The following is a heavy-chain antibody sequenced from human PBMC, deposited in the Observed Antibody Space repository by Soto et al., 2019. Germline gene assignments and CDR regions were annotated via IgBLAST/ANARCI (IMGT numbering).Heavy chain of an antibody. D-gene: IGHD5-12*01. CDR3: AKDMGSGYDFPPYYYYYYMDV. Sequence: EVQLVESGGGLVQPGRSLRLSCAASGFTFDDYAMHWVRQAPGKGLEWVSGISWNSGSIGYADSVKGRFTISRDNAKNSLYLQMNSLRAEDTALYYCAKDMGSGYDFPPYYYYYYMDVWGKGTTVTVSS. V-gene: IGHV3-9*01. CDR2: ISWNSGSI. CDR1: GFTFDDYA. J-gene: IGHJ6*03.